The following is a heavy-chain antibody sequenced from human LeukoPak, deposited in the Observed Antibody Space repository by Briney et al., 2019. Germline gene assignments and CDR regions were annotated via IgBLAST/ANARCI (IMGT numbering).Heavy chain of an antibody. D-gene: IGHD3-22*01. CDR3: ARDHRPSIVVVITDAFDI. V-gene: IGHV1-2*02. J-gene: IGHJ3*02. CDR1: GYTFTGYY. Sequence: GASVKVSCKASGYTFTGYYMHWVRQAPGQGLEWMGWINPNSGGTNYAQKFQGRVTMTRDTSISTAYMELSRLRSDDTAVYYCARDHRPSIVVVITDAFDIWGQGTMVTVSS. CDR2: INPNSGGT.